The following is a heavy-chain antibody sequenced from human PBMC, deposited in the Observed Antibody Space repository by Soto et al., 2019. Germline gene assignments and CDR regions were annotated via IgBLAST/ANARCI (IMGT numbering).Heavy chain of an antibody. D-gene: IGHD3-10*01. J-gene: IGHJ4*02. CDR3: AVPRISRIRGEPPAY. CDR2: ITGSGGST. Sequence: EVQLLESGGGLVQPGGSLRLSCTASGIIFSSFAMSWVRQAPGKGLEWVSSITGSGGSTYYADSVKGRFTISRDNSENTLYLQMNSLRAEDTAIYCCAVPRISRIRGEPPAYWGQGTLVTVSS. V-gene: IGHV3-23*01. CDR1: GIIFSSFA.